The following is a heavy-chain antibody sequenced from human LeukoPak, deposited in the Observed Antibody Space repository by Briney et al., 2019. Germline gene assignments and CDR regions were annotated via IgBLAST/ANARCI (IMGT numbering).Heavy chain of an antibody. CDR1: GFTFSSYA. CDR2: ISSSSSYI. D-gene: IGHD3-3*01. J-gene: IGHJ3*02. V-gene: IGHV3-21*01. Sequence: GGSLRLSCAASGFTFSSYAMSWVRQAPGKGLEWVSFISSSSSYIYYADSVKGRFTISRDNAKNSLYLQMNSLRAEDTAVYYCARDHQVYYDFWSGPDAFDIWGQGTMVTVSS. CDR3: ARDHQVYYDFWSGPDAFDI.